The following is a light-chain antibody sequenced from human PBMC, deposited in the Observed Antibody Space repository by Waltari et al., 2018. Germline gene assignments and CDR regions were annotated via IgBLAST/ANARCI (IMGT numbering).Light chain of an antibody. J-gene: IGKJ1*01. Sequence: VVMIPSPPSLPVTLGQPASIPCRSPQRLVSSAGNTYFNWFQQRPGQSPRRLLYKVSNRDSGVPDRFSDSGSGTDFTLRISRVEAEDVGVYYCMQGTHWPWTFGQGTKVEIK. CDR1: QRLVSSAGNTY. CDR3: MQGTHWPWT. V-gene: IGKV2-30*01. CDR2: KVS.